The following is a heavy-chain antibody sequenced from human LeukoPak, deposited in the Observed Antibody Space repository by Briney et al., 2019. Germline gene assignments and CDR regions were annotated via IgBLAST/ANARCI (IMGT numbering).Heavy chain of an antibody. CDR3: ARVSRTNYYYYGMDV. CDR1: GFTFSSYS. V-gene: IGHV3-48*04. CDR2: ISSSGSTI. Sequence: GGSLRLSCAASGFTFSSYSMNWVRQAPGKGLEWVSYISSSGSTIYYADSVKGRFTISRDNAKNSLYLQMNSLRAEDTAVYYCARVSRTNYYYYGMDVWGQGTTVTVSS. J-gene: IGHJ6*02.